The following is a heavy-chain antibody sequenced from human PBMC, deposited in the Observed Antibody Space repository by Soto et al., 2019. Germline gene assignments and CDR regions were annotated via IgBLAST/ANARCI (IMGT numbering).Heavy chain of an antibody. J-gene: IGHJ6*02. CDR2: ISGSGGST. D-gene: IGHD3-10*01. V-gene: IGHV3-23*01. Sequence: PGGSLRLSCAASGFTFSSYAMSWVRQAPGKGLEWVSAISGSGGSTYYADSVKGRFTISIDNSRNTLYLQMNSLRAEDTAVYYCAKDSHRSVNVLLWFGEFTLYGMDVWGQGTTVTVSS. CDR1: GFTFSSYA. CDR3: AKDSHRSVNVLLWFGEFTLYGMDV.